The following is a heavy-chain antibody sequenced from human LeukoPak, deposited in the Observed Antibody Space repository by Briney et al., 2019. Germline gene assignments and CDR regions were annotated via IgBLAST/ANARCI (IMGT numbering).Heavy chain of an antibody. CDR1: GFTFSNYA. Sequence: GGSLRLSCAASGFTFSNYAMSWIRQAPGKGLEWVSYISSSSSTIYYADSVKGRFTISRDNAKNSLYLQMNSLRAEDTAVYYCARGLALDYWGQGTLVTVSS. D-gene: IGHD6-6*01. CDR3: ARGLALDY. CDR2: ISSSSSTI. J-gene: IGHJ4*02. V-gene: IGHV3-48*01.